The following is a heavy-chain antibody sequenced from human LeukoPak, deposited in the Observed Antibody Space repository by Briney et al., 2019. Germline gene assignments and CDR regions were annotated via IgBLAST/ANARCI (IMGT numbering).Heavy chain of an antibody. CDR3: ARSDYGDYFS. Sequence: SETLSLTCTVSGGSINSYYWSWIRQPPGKGLEWIGYIYYSGSTNYNPSLKSRVTISVDTSKNQFSLKLSSVTAADTAVYYCARSDYGDYFSWGQGTLVTVSS. D-gene: IGHD4-17*01. CDR1: GGSINSYY. J-gene: IGHJ4*02. CDR2: IYYSGST. V-gene: IGHV4-59*01.